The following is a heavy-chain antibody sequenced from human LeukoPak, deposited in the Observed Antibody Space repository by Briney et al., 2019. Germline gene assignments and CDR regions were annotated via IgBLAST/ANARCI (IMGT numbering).Heavy chain of an antibody. CDR1: GYTFTSYG. Sequence: ASVKVSCKASGYTFTSYGISWVRQAPGQGLEWMGWISAYNGNTNYAQKLQGRVTMTTDTSTSTAYMELRSLRSDDTAVYYCARDCEDDPELSSNAFDIWGQGTMVTVSS. V-gene: IGHV1-18*01. CDR3: ARDCEDDPELSSNAFDI. CDR2: ISAYNGNT. J-gene: IGHJ3*02. D-gene: IGHD3-16*02.